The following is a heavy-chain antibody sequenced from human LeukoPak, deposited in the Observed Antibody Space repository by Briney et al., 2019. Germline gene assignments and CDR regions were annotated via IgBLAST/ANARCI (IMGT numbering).Heavy chain of an antibody. D-gene: IGHD2-2*01. V-gene: IGHV1-2*02. J-gene: IGHJ6*03. Sequence: ASVKVSCKTSGYTFITYYMHWVRQAPGQGLEWMGWINPNSGGTNYAQKFQGRVTMTRDTSISTAYMELSRLRSDDTAVYYCARDDGVVPLYYMDVWGKGATVTISS. CDR1: GYTFITYY. CDR2: INPNSGGT. CDR3: ARDDGVVPLYYMDV.